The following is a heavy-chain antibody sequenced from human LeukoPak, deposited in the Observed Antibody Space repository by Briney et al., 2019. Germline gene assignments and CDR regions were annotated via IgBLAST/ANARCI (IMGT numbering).Heavy chain of an antibody. D-gene: IGHD3-22*01. V-gene: IGHV3-53*01. CDR2: IYSDGRT. CDR1: GFTVCSSY. J-gene: IGHJ3*02. Sequence: GGSLRLSCAASGFTVCSSYMICLRQAPGKGVEWVSDIYSDGRTYYADSVKGRFTISRDNSKNTVYLQMNSLRAGDTAVYYCAREGVSSMIEAIRLGAFDIWGQGTMVTVSS. CDR3: AREGVSSMIEAIRLGAFDI.